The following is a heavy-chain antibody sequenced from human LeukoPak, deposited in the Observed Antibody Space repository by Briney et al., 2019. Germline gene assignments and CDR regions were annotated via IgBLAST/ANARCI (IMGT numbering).Heavy chain of an antibody. J-gene: IGHJ3*02. CDR1: GGTFRSYA. CDR2: IIPIFGTT. V-gene: IGHV1-69*05. D-gene: IGHD3-22*01. CDR3: ARDTRKQRSSGYYLMDAFDI. Sequence: GASVKVSCKASGGTFRSYAISWVRQAPGQGLEWMGRIIPIFGTTNYAQKFQGRVTIITDESTSTAYMGLSSLRSEDTAVYYCARDTRKQRSSGYYLMDAFDIWGQGTMVTVSS.